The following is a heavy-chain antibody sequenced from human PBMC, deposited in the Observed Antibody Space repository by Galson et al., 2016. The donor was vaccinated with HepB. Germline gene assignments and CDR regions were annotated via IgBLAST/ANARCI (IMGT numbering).Heavy chain of an antibody. J-gene: IGHJ5*02. CDR3: ARGRGSSLNYHKWSDP. V-gene: IGHV1-8*01. D-gene: IGHD1-26*01. CDR1: GDALTSFD. Sequence: SVKVSCKVSGDALTSFDLDWVRQAAGQGLEWMGWMNPRNGDTRYARKFEGRVTMTRDSSIGTAYMELTSLKSEDTAVYYCARGRGSSLNYHKWSDPWGQGTLVTASS. CDR2: MNPRNGDT.